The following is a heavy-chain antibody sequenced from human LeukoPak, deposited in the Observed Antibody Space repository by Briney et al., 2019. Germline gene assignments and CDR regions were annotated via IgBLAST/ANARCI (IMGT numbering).Heavy chain of an antibody. CDR2: IYYSGST. V-gene: IGHV4-59*01. CDR1: GGSISSYY. D-gene: IGHD3-22*01. Sequence: SETLSLTCTVSGGSISSYYWSWIRQPPGKGLEWIGYIYYSGSTDYNPFLKSRVTISVDTSKNQFSLKLSSVTAADTAVYYCARVTYYYDSSGYYYYYFDYWGQGTLVTVSS. J-gene: IGHJ4*02. CDR3: ARVTYYYDSSGYYYYYFDY.